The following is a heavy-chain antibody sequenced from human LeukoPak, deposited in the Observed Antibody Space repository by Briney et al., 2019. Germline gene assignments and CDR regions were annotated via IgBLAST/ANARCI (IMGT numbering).Heavy chain of an antibody. Sequence: ASVKVSCKASGYTFTSYGISWVRQAPGQGLEWMGWISAYNGNTNFAQKLQGRVTMTTDTSTSTVYMDLRSLRSDDTAVYYCARDQAATNTQVRFCLDWGQGTLVTVSS. CDR3: ARDQAATNTQVRFCLD. V-gene: IGHV1-18*01. D-gene: IGHD3-9*01. J-gene: IGHJ4*02. CDR2: ISAYNGNT. CDR1: GYTFTSYG.